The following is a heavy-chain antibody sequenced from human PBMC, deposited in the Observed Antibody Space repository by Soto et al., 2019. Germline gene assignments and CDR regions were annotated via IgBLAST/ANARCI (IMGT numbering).Heavy chain of an antibody. J-gene: IGHJ4*02. D-gene: IGHD6-6*01. CDR1: GSYISSYY. CDR3: ASAPGTARRFDS. V-gene: IGHV4-59*01. CDR2: IYYTGIT. Sequence: SETLSLTCTVSGSYISSYYWSWIRQPPGKGLEWIGNIYYTGITNYNPSLESRVTISVDTSKNQFSLNLSSVPAADTAVYFCASAPGTARRFDSWGQGTLVTVSS.